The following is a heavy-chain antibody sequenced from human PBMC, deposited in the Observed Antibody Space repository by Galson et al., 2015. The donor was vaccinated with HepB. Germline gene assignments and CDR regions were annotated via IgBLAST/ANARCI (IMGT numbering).Heavy chain of an antibody. CDR3: ARFAGVTSSGSYPPAGGYYDL. CDR2: ISIYTGNT. CDR1: GYTFTYYG. J-gene: IGHJ4*02. D-gene: IGHD3-22*01. V-gene: IGHV1-18*01. Sequence: SVKVSCKASGYTFTYYGVSWVRRAPGQGLEWMGWISIYTGNTNYAPKLQGRVTMTTDTSTSTAYMELRSLRSDDTAVYYCARFAGVTSSGSYPPAGGYYDLWGQGTLVTVSS.